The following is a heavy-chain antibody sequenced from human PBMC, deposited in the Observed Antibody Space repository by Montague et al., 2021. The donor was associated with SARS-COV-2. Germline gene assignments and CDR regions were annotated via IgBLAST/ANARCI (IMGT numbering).Heavy chain of an antibody. V-gene: IGHV3-9*01. Sequence: LRLFCAASGFAFDDYAMHWVRQVPGKGLEWVSGIHWNSNALGTXDSVRGRFTISRDNAKSSLYLQMNSLRIEDTALYYCAKGRSGYNIRQVATLDFWGQGTLVTVST. J-gene: IGHJ4*02. CDR1: GFAFDDYA. CDR3: AKGRSGYNIRQVATLDF. CDR2: IHWNSNAL. D-gene: IGHD5-24*01.